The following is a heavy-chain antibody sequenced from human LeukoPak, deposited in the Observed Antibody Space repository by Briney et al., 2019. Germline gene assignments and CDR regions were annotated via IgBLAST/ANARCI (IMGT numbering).Heavy chain of an antibody. CDR2: ITHSGST. CDR1: GGSFSGYY. Sequence: PSETLSLTCAVYGGSFSGYYWSWIRQPPGKGLEWTGEITHSGSTNYNPSLKSRITVSVDTSKNQFSLKLSSVTAADTAVYYCAREIYCGGDCSPYGHWGQGTLVTVSS. CDR3: AREIYCGGDCSPYGH. V-gene: IGHV4-34*01. D-gene: IGHD2-21*02. J-gene: IGHJ4*02.